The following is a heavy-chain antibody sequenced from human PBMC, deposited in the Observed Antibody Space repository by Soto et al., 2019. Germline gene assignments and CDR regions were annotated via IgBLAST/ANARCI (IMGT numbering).Heavy chain of an antibody. CDR1: GYTFSNPW. J-gene: IGHJ4*02. CDR3: VGGYGWLPDY. V-gene: IGHV3-7*05. CDR2: IEKNGGEG. Sequence: DVQLVESGGGLVQPGGSLRLSCEASGYTFSNPWMNWVRQAPGKGLEWVAIIEKNGGEGNYLDSVKGRFTISRDNAKKSVYLQMNSLRAEDTALYYCVGGYGWLPDYWGQGTLVIVSS. D-gene: IGHD6-19*01.